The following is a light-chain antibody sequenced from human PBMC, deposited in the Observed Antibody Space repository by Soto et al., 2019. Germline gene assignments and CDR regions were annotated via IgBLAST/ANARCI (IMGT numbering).Light chain of an antibody. CDR3: QQRSNWPSIT. J-gene: IGKJ5*01. Sequence: EIVLTQSPGTLSLSPGERATLSCRAIQSVSSSYLAWYQQKPGQAPRLLIYGAFTRATGIPARFSGSGSGTDFTLTISSLEPEDFAVYYCQQRSNWPSITFGQGTRLEIK. V-gene: IGKV3D-20*02. CDR2: GAF. CDR1: QSVSSSY.